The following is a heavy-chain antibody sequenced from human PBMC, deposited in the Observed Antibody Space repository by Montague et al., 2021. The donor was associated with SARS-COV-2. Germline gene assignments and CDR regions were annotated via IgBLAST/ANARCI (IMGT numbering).Heavy chain of an antibody. V-gene: IGHV4-59*01. CDR2: IYYSGST. Sequence: TLSLTCAVSGGSINSYYWSWIRQPPGKGLEWIGYIYYSGSTIYNPSLKSRVTISIDTSKNQFSLKLNSVTAADTAVYYCAGRPTPSYSSGWYLFYYAMDVWGQGTTVTGSS. CDR3: AGRPTPSYSSGWYLFYYAMDV. J-gene: IGHJ6*02. CDR1: GGSINSYY. D-gene: IGHD6-19*01.